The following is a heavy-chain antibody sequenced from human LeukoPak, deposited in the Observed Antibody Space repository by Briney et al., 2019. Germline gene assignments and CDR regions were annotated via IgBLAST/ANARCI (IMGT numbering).Heavy chain of an antibody. Sequence: GGSLRLSCAASGFTFSSYSMNWVRQAPGKGLEWVSVIYSGGSTYYADSVKGRFTISRDNSKNTLYLQMSSLRAEDTAVCYCASNGYSSSWYFDYWGQGTLVTVSS. D-gene: IGHD6-13*01. CDR2: IYSGGST. J-gene: IGHJ4*02. CDR1: GFTFSSYS. V-gene: IGHV3-53*01. CDR3: ASNGYSSSWYFDY.